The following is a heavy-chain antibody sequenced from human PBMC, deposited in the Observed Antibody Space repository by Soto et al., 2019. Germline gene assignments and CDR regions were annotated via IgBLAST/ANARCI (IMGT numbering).Heavy chain of an antibody. D-gene: IGHD6-19*01. CDR2: IVGSGAGT. J-gene: IGHJ4*01. CDR1: GLTCSTDA. Sequence: GGSLRLSCVVSGLTCSTDAMSWVRQAPGKGLEWVTAIVGSGAGTYYADSVKGRVTIARDNSENRQYLQRNSLRAEDTAGYYDAPISGPARAVSGAGVFHFCRQGTLVTVSS. V-gene: IGHV3-23*01. CDR3: APISGPARAVSGAGVFHF.